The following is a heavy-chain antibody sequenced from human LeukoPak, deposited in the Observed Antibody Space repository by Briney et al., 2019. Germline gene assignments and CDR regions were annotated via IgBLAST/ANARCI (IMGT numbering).Heavy chain of an antibody. J-gene: IGHJ4*01. CDR1: GFTVSSNY. CDR3: ARGGGYSGYDNFDY. Sequence: GGSLRLSCAASGFTVSSNYMSWVRQAPGKGLEWVSVIYSGGSTYYADSVKGRFTISRDNSKNTLYLQMNSLRAEDTAVYYCARGGGYSGYDNFDYWGHGTLVTVSS. D-gene: IGHD5-12*01. CDR2: IYSGGST. V-gene: IGHV3-53*01.